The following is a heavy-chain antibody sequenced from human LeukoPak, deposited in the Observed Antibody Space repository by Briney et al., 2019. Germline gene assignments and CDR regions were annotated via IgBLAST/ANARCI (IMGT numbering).Heavy chain of an antibody. CDR1: GFTFSSSW. CDR3: ARDPEGDGGATFDY. CDR2: IHPDGSGK. Sequence: GGSLRLSCAASGFTFSSSWMSWVRQAPGKGLEWVANIHPDGSGKFHVNSVEGRFTISRDNAKNSLSLQMNSLRAEDTAVYYCARDPEGDGGATFDYWGQGTLVTVSS. D-gene: IGHD1-26*01. J-gene: IGHJ4*02. V-gene: IGHV3-7*01.